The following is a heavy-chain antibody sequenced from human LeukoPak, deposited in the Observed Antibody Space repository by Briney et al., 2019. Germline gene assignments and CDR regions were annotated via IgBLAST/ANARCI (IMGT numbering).Heavy chain of an antibody. Sequence: ASVKVSCQASGYTFTGYYMHWVRQAPGQGLEWMGRINPNSGGTNYAQKFQGRVTMTRDTSISTAYMELSRLRSDDTAVYYCARDPDDSSSSLYFQHWGQGTLVTVSS. J-gene: IGHJ1*01. V-gene: IGHV1-2*06. CDR1: GYTFTGYY. D-gene: IGHD6-6*01. CDR3: ARDPDDSSSSLYFQH. CDR2: INPNSGGT.